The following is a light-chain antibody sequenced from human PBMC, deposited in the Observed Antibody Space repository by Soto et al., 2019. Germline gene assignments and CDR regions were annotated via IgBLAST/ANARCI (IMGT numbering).Light chain of an antibody. CDR1: QGISSY. CDR3: PQYYSLPWT. J-gene: IGKJ1*01. Sequence: AMRITQSPSSGSGYPGDSGTSTCGASQGISSYLAWYQQKPGKAPKLLIYAASTLQSGVPSRFSGSGSGTDFTLTISCLQSEDFATYYCPQYYSLPWTFGEGTKVDIK. V-gene: IGKV1-8*01. CDR2: AAS.